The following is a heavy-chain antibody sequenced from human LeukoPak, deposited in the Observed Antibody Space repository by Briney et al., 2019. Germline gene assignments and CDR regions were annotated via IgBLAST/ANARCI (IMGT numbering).Heavy chain of an antibody. D-gene: IGHD5-24*01. J-gene: IGHJ5*02. CDR2: TFSTST. V-gene: IGHV4-61*01. CDR3: ARYKFHNYFDP. CDR1: CDTVSSSPYY. Sequence: SETLSLTCSVSCDTVSSSPYYWGWIRQPPGRGLEWIGNTFSTSTLYNASLRSRVTIVVDTSKNQFSLKLTSATAADTAIYFCARYKFHNYFDPWGQGTLVVVSS.